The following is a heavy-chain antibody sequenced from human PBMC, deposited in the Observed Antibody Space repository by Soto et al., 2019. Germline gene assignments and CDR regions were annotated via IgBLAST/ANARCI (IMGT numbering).Heavy chain of an antibody. CDR3: AKSTGGTANGMDV. CDR2: ISYYSGSI. Sequence: EVQLVESGGGLVQPGRSLRLSCAASGFSFDDYGMHWVRQAPGKGLEWVSGISYYSGSIGYADSVKGRFTISRDNAKNSLYLQMNSRRGEDTALYYCAKSTGGTANGMDVWGKGTTVTVSS. CDR1: GFSFDDYG. J-gene: IGHJ6*04. V-gene: IGHV3-9*01. D-gene: IGHD2-8*02.